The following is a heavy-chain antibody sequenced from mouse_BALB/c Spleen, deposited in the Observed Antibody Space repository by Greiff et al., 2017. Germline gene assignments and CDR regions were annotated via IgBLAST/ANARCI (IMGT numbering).Heavy chain of an antibody. J-gene: IGHJ1*01. D-gene: IGHD2-14*01. CDR3: ARDREVRRYFDV. V-gene: IGHV5-6-3*01. Sequence: EVKLQESGGGLVQPGGSLKLSCAASGFTFSSYGMSWVRQTPDKRLELVATINSNGGSTYYPDSVKGRFTISRDNAKNTLYLQMSSLKSEDTAMYYCARDREVRRYFDVWGAGTTVTVSS. CDR1: GFTFSSYG. CDR2: INSNGGST.